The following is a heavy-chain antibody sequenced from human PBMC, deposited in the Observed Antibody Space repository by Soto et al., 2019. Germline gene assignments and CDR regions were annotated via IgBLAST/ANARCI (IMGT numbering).Heavy chain of an antibody. D-gene: IGHD6-19*01. CDR1: GFAFSRND. Sequence: PGGSLRLSCAASGFAFSRNDMHWVRQMTGKGLEWVSGIGTADDTYYPDSVKGRFTISRENAKNSLYLQLNSLRAEDTAVYYCVKARRDSGWFFFDYWGQGARVTVSS. CDR2: IGTADDT. CDR3: VKARRDSGWFFFDY. V-gene: IGHV3-13*01. J-gene: IGHJ4*02.